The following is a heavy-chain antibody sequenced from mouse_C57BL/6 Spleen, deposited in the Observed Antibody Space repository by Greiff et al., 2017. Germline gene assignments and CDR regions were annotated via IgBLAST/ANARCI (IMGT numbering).Heavy chain of an antibody. D-gene: IGHD2-4*01. V-gene: IGHV1-66*01. J-gene: IGHJ4*01. CDR3: AGEDYDDYAMDY. CDR1: GYSFTSYY. Sequence: QVHVKQSGPELVKPGASVKISCKASGYSFTSYYIHWVKQRPGQGLEWIGWIYPGSGNTKYNEKFKGKATLTADTSSSTAYMQLSSLTSEDSAVYYCAGEDYDDYAMDYWGQGTSVTVSS. CDR2: IYPGSGNT.